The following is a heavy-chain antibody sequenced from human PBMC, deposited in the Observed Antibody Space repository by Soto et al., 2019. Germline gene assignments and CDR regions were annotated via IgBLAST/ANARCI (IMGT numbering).Heavy chain of an antibody. V-gene: IGHV4-59*01. CDR2: IYYSGST. CDR3: ARGWDSSGFYY. Sequence: SETLSLTCTVSGGSISSYYWSWIRQPPGKGLEWIGYIYYSGSTNYNPSLKSRVTISVDTSKNQFSLKLSSVTAADTAVYYCARGWDSSGFYYWGQGTLVTVSS. D-gene: IGHD6-19*01. J-gene: IGHJ4*02. CDR1: GGSISSYY.